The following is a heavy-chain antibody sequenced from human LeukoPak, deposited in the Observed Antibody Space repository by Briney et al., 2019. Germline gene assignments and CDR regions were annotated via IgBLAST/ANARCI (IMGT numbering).Heavy chain of an antibody. CDR3: ARGHPPGYYYDSSGYYPAAFDI. V-gene: IGHV3-30*03. CDR1: GFTFSSYG. J-gene: IGHJ3*02. Sequence: GGSLRLSCAASGFTFSSYGMHWVRQAPGKGLEWVAVISYDGSNKYYADSVKGRFTISRDNSKNTLYLQMNSLRSDDTAVYYCARGHPPGYYYDSSGYYPAAFDIWGQGTMVTVSP. D-gene: IGHD3-22*01. CDR2: ISYDGSNK.